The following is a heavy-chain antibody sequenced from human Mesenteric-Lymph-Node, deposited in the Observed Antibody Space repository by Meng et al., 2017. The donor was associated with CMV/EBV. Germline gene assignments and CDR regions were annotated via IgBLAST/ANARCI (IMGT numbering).Heavy chain of an antibody. D-gene: IGHD2-2*01. Sequence: GESLKISCTASEFTFSNYSMIWVRQAPGKGLEWVSSISSSSSYIYYADSVKGRFTISRDNAKNSLYLQMNSLRAEDTAVYYCASVPASGGMDVWGQGTTVTVSS. J-gene: IGHJ6*02. V-gene: IGHV3-21*01. CDR2: ISSSSSYI. CDR3: ASVPASGGMDV. CDR1: EFTFSNYS.